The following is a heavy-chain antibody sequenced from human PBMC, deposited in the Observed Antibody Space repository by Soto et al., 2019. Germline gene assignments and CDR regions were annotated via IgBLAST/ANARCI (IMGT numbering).Heavy chain of an antibody. J-gene: IGHJ4*02. V-gene: IGHV2-5*02. D-gene: IGHD4-17*01. Sequence: QITLKESGPTLVKPTQTLTLTCTFSGFSLTTSGVSVGWIRQPPGKALEWLALIYWDDDKRYSPSLTNRLTISNDTSKNQVVLTMTNMDPVDTATYYCAHLDYGDSTSDYWGQGTLVTVSS. CDR3: AHLDYGDSTSDY. CDR1: GFSLTTSGVS. CDR2: IYWDDDK.